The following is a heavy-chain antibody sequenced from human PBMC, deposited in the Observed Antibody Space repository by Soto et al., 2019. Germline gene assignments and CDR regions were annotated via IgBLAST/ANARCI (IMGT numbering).Heavy chain of an antibody. CDR1: GGSISSGGYS. CDR3: ARRYGGNFDY. D-gene: IGHD1-26*01. J-gene: IGHJ4*02. CDR2: TYHSGST. V-gene: IGHV4-30-2*02. Sequence: SETLSLTCAVSGGSISSGGYSWSWIRQPPGKGLEWIGYTYHSGSTYYNPSLKSRVTISVDTSKNQFSLKLTSVTAADTAVYYCARRYGGNFDYWGQGTLVTVSS.